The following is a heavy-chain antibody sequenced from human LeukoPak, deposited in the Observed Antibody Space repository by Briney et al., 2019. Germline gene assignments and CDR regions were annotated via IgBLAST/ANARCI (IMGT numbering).Heavy chain of an antibody. V-gene: IGHV1-8*03. CDR2: MNPNSGNT. Sequence: ASVKVSCKASGYTFTSYDINWVRQATGQGLGWMGWMNPNSGNTGYAQKFQGRVTITRNTSISTAYMELSSLRSEDTAVYYCASVHRGYYYDKFDYWGQGTLVTVSS. D-gene: IGHD3-22*01. J-gene: IGHJ4*02. CDR3: ASVHRGYYYDKFDY. CDR1: GYTFTSYD.